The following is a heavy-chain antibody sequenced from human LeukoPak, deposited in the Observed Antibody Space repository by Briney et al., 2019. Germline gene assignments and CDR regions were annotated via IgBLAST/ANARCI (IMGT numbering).Heavy chain of an antibody. J-gene: IGHJ6*03. V-gene: IGHV4-34*01. CDR3: ARQTVYCSSTSCYYYYYYMDV. Sequence: SETLSLTCTVSGGSISSYYWSWIRQPPGKGLEWIGEINHSGSTNYNPSLKSRVTISVDTSKNQFSLKLSSVTAADTAVYYCARQTVYCSSTSCYYYYYYMDVWGKGTTVTVSS. D-gene: IGHD2-2*01. CDR2: INHSGST. CDR1: GGSISSYY.